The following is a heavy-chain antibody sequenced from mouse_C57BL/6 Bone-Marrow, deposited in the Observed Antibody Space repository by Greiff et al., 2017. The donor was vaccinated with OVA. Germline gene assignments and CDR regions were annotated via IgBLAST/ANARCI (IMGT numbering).Heavy chain of an antibody. V-gene: IGHV1-72*01. J-gene: IGHJ1*03. CDR1: GYTFTNYR. CDR3: ARPGCGCSWGYFDV. Sequence: QVQLQQPGAELVKPGASVKLSCKASGYTFTNYRMHWVKQRPGRGLEWIGRIYPNSGGTKYNEKFKSKATLTVDKPSSTAYMQLSSLTSEDSAVYYCARPGCGCSWGYFDVWGTGTTVTVSS. CDR2: IYPNSGGT. D-gene: IGHD1-1*01.